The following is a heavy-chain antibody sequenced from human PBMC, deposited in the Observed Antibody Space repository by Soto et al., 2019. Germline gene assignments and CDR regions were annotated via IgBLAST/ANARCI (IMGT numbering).Heavy chain of an antibody. CDR2: ISYDGSNK. CDR3: ARDPYYYSLGWYFDL. CDR1: GFTFSSYA. Sequence: QVPLVESGGGVVQPGRSLRLSCAASGFTFSSYAMHWVRQAPGKGLEWVAVISYDGSNKYYADSVKGRFTISRDNSKNTLYLQMNSLRAEDTAVYYCARDPYYYSLGWYFDLWGRGTLVTVSS. V-gene: IGHV3-30-3*01. D-gene: IGHD3-22*01. J-gene: IGHJ2*01.